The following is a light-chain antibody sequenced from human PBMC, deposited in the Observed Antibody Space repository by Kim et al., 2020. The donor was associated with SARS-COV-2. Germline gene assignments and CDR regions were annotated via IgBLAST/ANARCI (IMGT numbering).Light chain of an antibody. CDR3: SSYAGSNKV. V-gene: IGLV2-8*01. Sequence: PGQSVPMSCPGIRCDVGGYNDLSCYQQHPGKAPSLMIYEVSKRPSGVPDRFSGAKSGNTASLTVSGLQAEDEADYSCSSYAGSNKVFGGGTKLTVL. CDR2: EVS. CDR1: RCDVGGYND. J-gene: IGLJ2*01.